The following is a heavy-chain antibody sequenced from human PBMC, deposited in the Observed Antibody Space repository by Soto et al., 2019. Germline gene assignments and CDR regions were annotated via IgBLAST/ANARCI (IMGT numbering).Heavy chain of an antibody. J-gene: IGHJ6*02. D-gene: IGHD1-1*01. V-gene: IGHV4-30-4*01. CDR3: ARDLWVEPELYYYGMDV. CDR2: IFYSGTT. CDR1: GDSISSADYY. Sequence: SETLSLTCTVSGDSISSADYYWSWIRQTPGKGLEWIGHIFYSGTTYYNPSLKSRLTISVDTSKNHFSLRLTSVTAADTAVYYCARDLWVEPELYYYGMDVWGQGATVTVSS.